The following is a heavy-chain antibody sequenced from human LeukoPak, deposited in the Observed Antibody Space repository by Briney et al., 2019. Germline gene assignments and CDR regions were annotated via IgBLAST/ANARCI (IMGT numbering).Heavy chain of an antibody. J-gene: IGHJ3*02. D-gene: IGHD3-10*01. CDR3: AKSKGYGSVDI. CDR1: AGSIDSSSYY. Sequence: SETVSLTCTVSAGSIDSSSYYWGWLRQPPGKGLEWIGNIFYTGSTHYSPSVKSLATISLHTSRNKFSLKLNSENAADSAVSYCAKSKGYGSVDIWGQGTMVTVSS. CDR2: IFYTGST. V-gene: IGHV4-39*07.